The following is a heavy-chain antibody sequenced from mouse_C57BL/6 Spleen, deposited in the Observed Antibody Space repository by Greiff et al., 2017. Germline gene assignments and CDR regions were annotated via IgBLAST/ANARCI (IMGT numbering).Heavy chain of an antibody. CDR1: GYAFTNYL. J-gene: IGHJ3*01. CDR3: ASSGDYARFAY. D-gene: IGHD2-4*01. Sequence: QVQLQQSGAELVRPGTSVKVSCKASGYAFTNYLIEWVKQRPGQGLEWIGVINPGSGGTNYNEKFKGKATLTADKSSSPAYMQLSSLTSEDSAVYFCASSGDYARFAYWGQGTLVTVSA. CDR2: INPGSGGT. V-gene: IGHV1-54*01.